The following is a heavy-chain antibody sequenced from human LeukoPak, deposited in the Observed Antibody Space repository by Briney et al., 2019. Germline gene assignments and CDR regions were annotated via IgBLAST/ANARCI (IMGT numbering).Heavy chain of an antibody. CDR1: GFTFSNYA. Sequence: GGSLRLSCAASGFTFSNYAMSWVRQAPGKGLEWVSGISGSGYSTYYADPVKGRFTISRDNAKNSMSLQMNSLRAEDTAVYYCAREFGGIFDFWGQGTLVTVSS. CDR2: ISGSGYST. J-gene: IGHJ4*02. CDR3: AREFGGIFDF. D-gene: IGHD3-3*01. V-gene: IGHV3-23*01.